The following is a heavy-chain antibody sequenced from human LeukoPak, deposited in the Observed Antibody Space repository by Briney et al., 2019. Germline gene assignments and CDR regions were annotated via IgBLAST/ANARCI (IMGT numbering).Heavy chain of an antibody. CDR1: GFTFSSYS. CDR3: AREQYYYGSGSYAQIDY. V-gene: IGHV3-7*01. CDR2: IKQDGSEK. Sequence: GGSLRLSCAASGFTFSSYSMSWVRQAPGKGLEWVANIKQDGSEKYYVDSVKGRFTISRDNAKNSLYLQMNSLRAEDTAVYYCAREQYYYGSGSYAQIDYWGQGTLVTVSS. D-gene: IGHD3-10*01. J-gene: IGHJ4*02.